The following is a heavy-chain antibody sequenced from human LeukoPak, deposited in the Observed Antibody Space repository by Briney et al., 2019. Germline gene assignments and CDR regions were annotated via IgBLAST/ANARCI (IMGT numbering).Heavy chain of an antibody. CDR2: ISSSSVTI. Sequence: TGGSLRLSCAASGFTFSSYSMNWVRQAPGKGLEWISYISSSSVTIYYADSVKGRFTISRDNAKNSLYLQMNSLRAEDTAVYYCASLRAYDFWSEDFFDYWGQGTLVTVSS. J-gene: IGHJ4*02. CDR1: GFTFSSYS. V-gene: IGHV3-48*01. D-gene: IGHD3-3*01. CDR3: ASLRAYDFWSEDFFDY.